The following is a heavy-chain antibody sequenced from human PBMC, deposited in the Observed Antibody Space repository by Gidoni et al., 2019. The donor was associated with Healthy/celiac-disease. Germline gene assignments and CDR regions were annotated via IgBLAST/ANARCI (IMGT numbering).Heavy chain of an antibody. V-gene: IGHV1-2*02. CDR3: ARDMGLSGRDYDFWSGYDY. D-gene: IGHD3-3*01. CDR2: INPNSGCT. Sequence: QVQLVQSGAEVKKPGASVTVSCKASGDTFSGYYMHWVRQAPGQGLEWMGWINPNSGCTNYAQRFQGRVTITRDTSISTGYMELSRLRSDDTAVYYCARDMGLSGRDYDFWSGYDYWGQGTLVTVSS. CDR1: GDTFSGYY. J-gene: IGHJ4*02.